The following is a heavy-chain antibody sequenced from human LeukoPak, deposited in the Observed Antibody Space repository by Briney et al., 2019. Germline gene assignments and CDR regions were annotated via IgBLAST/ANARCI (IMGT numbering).Heavy chain of an antibody. CDR2: INWNGGST. CDR3: ARDVGYSGYGHYFDY. D-gene: IGHD5-12*01. Sequence: PGGSLGLSCAASGFTFDDYGMSWVRQAPGKGLEWVSGINWNGGSTGYADSVKGRFTISRDNAKNSLYLQMNSLRAEDTALYYCARDVGYSGYGHYFDYWGQGTLVTVSS. V-gene: IGHV3-20*04. J-gene: IGHJ4*02. CDR1: GFTFDDYG.